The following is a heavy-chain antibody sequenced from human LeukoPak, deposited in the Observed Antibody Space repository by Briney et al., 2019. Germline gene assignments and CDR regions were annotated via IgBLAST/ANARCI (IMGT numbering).Heavy chain of an antibody. Sequence: GGSLRLSCAASGFTFSSYSMNWVRQAPGKGLEWVSYISSSSSTIYYADSVEGRFTISRDNAKNSLYLQMNSLRAEDTAVYYCAMEKGGSGSYLKWGQGTLVTVSS. CDR2: ISSSSSTI. CDR3: AMEKGGSGSYLK. D-gene: IGHD3-10*01. V-gene: IGHV3-48*04. CDR1: GFTFSSYS. J-gene: IGHJ4*02.